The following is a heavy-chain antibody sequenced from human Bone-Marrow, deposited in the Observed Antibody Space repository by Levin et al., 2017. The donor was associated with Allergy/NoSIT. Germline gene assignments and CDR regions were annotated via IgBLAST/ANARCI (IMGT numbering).Heavy chain of an antibody. Sequence: GGSLRLSCAASGFVFSSYGMHWVRQAPGKGLEWVALISNDANNKYYADSVKGRFTISRDNSKNTLYLQMNSLRGDDTAMYYCANAHDFGDYSSGAGHWGQGTLVTVSP. D-gene: IGHD4-17*01. CDR1: GFVFSSYG. J-gene: IGHJ4*02. CDR3: ANAHDFGDYSSGAGH. V-gene: IGHV3-30*18. CDR2: ISNDANNK.